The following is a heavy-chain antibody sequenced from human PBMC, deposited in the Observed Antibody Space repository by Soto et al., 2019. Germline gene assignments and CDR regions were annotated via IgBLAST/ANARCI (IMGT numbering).Heavy chain of an antibody. D-gene: IGHD5-12*01. Sequence: GGSLRPSCAASGFTFTTIAISCDRQAAGEGRGWVSAISGIGHSTYYADSVKGRFTISRDNSKNTLYMQMNSLRAEDTAVYYCAMRIMATIGHFDSWGQGTLVTVSS. CDR1: GFTFTTIA. V-gene: IGHV3-23*01. CDR3: AMRIMATIGHFDS. CDR2: ISGIGHST. J-gene: IGHJ4*02.